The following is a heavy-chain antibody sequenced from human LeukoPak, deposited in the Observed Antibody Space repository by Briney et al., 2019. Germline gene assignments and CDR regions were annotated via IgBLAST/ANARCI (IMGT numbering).Heavy chain of an antibody. Sequence: GGSLRLSCAASGFTFSSYGMHWVRQAPGKGLEWVAVIWYDGRNKYYADSVKGRFTISRDNSKNTLYLQMNSLRAEDTAVYYCARDENTAMVPNAYFDYWGQGTLVTVSS. D-gene: IGHD5-18*01. CDR3: ARDENTAMVPNAYFDY. CDR1: GFTFSSYG. J-gene: IGHJ4*02. CDR2: IWYDGRNK. V-gene: IGHV3-33*08.